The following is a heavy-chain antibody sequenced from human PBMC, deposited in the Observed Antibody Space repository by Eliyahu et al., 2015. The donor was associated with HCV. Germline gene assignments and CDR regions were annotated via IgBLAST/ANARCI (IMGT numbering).Heavy chain of an antibody. CDR2: ISSNGGST. D-gene: IGHD5-18*01. V-gene: IGHV3-64*01. CDR1: XXTFSSYA. J-gene: IGHJ4*02. CDR3: ARGKVDTAMVEXWD. Sequence: EVQLVESGXGLVQPGGSLXXXCAASXXTFSSYAXHWVRQAPGKGLEYVSAISSNGGSTYYANSVKGRFTISRDNSKNTLYLQMGSLRAEDMAVYYCARGKVDTAMVEXWDWGQGTLVTVSS.